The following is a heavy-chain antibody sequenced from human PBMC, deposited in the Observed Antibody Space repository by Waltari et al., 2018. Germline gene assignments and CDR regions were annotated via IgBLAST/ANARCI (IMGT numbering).Heavy chain of an antibody. V-gene: IGHV3-23*03. D-gene: IGHD6-13*01. CDR3: AKDPTCETGTNWFDP. CDR2: IYSGGST. J-gene: IGHJ5*02. Sequence: EVQLVESGGGLVQPGGSLRLSCAASGFTFSSYDMHWVRQDPGKGLEWVSVIYSGGSTYDADSVKGRFTTTRDNSMNTRYLQMNGLRAEDTAVYYCAKDPTCETGTNWFDPWGQGTLVTVSS. CDR1: GFTFSSYD.